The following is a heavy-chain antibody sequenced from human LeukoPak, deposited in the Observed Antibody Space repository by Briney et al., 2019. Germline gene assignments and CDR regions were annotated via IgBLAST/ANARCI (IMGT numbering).Heavy chain of an antibody. J-gene: IGHJ2*01. CDR2: ISGSGGST. CDR3: AKGAAYDILTGYYKAHWYFDL. Sequence: GGSLRLSCAASGFTFSSYGMSWVRQTPGKGLEWVSAISGSGGSTYYADSVKGRFTISRDSSKNTLYLQMNSLRAEDTAVYFCAKGAAYDILTGYYKAHWYFDLWGRGTLVTVSS. CDR1: GFTFSSYG. V-gene: IGHV3-23*01. D-gene: IGHD3-9*01.